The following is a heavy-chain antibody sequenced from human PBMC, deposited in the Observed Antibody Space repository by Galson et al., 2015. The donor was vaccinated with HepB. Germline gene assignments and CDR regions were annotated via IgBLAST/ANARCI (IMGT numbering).Heavy chain of an antibody. V-gene: IGHV3-23*01. CDR2: ISGSGDYT. CDR3: AKLDDYIWGSYLSALFSD. D-gene: IGHD3-16*02. J-gene: IGHJ4*02. Sequence: SLRLSCAASRFTFNNYAMSWVRQAPGKGLEWVSVISGSGDYTSYADSVKGRFTISRDNSKNTLYLQMNSLRAEDTAVYYCAKLDDYIWGSYLSALFSDWGQGTLVTVSS. CDR1: RFTFNNYA.